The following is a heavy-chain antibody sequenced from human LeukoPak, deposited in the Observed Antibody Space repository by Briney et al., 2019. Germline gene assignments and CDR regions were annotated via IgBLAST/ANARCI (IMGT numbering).Heavy chain of an antibody. CDR1: GFSFSTYA. CDR3: ARGLGYGDYVFDY. Sequence: PGRSLRLSCAASGFSFSTYAMHWVRQAPGKGLEWVALIWYDGINKYYADSVKGRFTISRDNSKNTLFLQVNSLRAEDTAVYYCARGLGYGDYVFDYWGQGALVTVS. CDR2: IWYDGINK. V-gene: IGHV3-33*01. J-gene: IGHJ4*02. D-gene: IGHD4-17*01.